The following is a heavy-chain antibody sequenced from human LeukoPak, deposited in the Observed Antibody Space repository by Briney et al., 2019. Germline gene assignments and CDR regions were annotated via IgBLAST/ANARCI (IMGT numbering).Heavy chain of an antibody. CDR2: ISSSSTI. J-gene: IGHJ6*02. V-gene: IGHV3-48*02. D-gene: IGHD3-3*01. CDR1: GFTLSSYS. CDR3: ASGHTDFWSGYSGMDV. Sequence: GGSLRLSCAASGFTLSSYSMNWVRQAPGKGLEWVSYISSSSTIYYADSVKGRFTISRDNAKNSLYLQMNSLRDEDTAVYYCASGHTDFWSGYSGMDVWGQGTTVTVSS.